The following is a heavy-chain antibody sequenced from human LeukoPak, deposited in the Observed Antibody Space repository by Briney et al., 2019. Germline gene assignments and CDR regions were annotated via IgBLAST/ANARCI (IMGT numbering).Heavy chain of an antibody. J-gene: IGHJ4*02. CDR3: ARPDQRKDAFDY. D-gene: IGHD2-2*01. Sequence: SETLSLTCIVSGGSISGYYWSWIRQPPGKGLEWIAYISDSGSTNYNPSLKSRVTISVDTSKNQFSLKLTSVTAADTAVYYCARPDQRKDAFDYWGQGTLVTVSS. CDR2: ISDSGST. V-gene: IGHV4-59*01. CDR1: GGSISGYY.